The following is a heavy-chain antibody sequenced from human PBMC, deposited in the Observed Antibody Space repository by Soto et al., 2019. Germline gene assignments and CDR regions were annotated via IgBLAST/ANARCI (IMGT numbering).Heavy chain of an antibody. D-gene: IGHD5-12*01. CDR1: GESFIGYY. CDR3: ARTDIVTTNWFDP. V-gene: IGHV4-34*02. Sequence: QVHLQQWGAGLLKPSETLSLTCAVYGESFIGYYWTWIRQPPGKGLGWIGEINHRGSTNYNPSLKNRVTITIDTSKNQFSLKSTSVTAADTSVYYCARTDIVTTNWFDPWGHGTLVTVSS. J-gene: IGHJ5*02. CDR2: INHRGST.